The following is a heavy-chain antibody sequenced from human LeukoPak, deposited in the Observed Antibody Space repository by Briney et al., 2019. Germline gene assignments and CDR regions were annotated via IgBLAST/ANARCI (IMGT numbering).Heavy chain of an antibody. CDR2: IIPIFGTA. CDR1: GYTFTSYG. Sequence: SVKVSCEASGYTFTSYGISWVRQAPGQGLEWMGGIIPIFGTANYAQKFQGRVTITADESTSTAYMELSSLRSEDTAVYYCAATSPSHGYSSGWGDYYFDYWGQGTLVTVSS. J-gene: IGHJ4*02. D-gene: IGHD6-19*01. V-gene: IGHV1-69*13. CDR3: AATSPSHGYSSGWGDYYFDY.